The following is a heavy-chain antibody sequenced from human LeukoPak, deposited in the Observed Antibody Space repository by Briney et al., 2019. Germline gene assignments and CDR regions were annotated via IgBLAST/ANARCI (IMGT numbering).Heavy chain of an antibody. CDR3: ARQGLELRYFDY. V-gene: IGHV1-46*01. CDR1: GYTLTNYY. D-gene: IGHD1-26*01. J-gene: IGHJ4*02. CDR2: INPSGGST. Sequence: ASVKVSCKASGYTLTNYYMHWVRQAPGQGLEWMGIINPSGGSTTYAQKFQGRVTMTRDMSTSTVYMELSSLRSEDTAVYYCARQGLELRYFDYWGQGTLVTVSS.